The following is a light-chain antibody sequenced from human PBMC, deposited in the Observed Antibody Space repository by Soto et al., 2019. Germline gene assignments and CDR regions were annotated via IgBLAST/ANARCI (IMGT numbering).Light chain of an antibody. J-gene: IGLJ3*02. CDR1: SSDIGGYNY. V-gene: IGLV2-8*01. CDR3: TSYAGSNNLV. CDR2: EVS. Sequence: QSVLTQHPSASGSPGQSVTISCTGSSSDIGGYNYVSWYQQYPGKAPKLIIYEVSKRPSGVPDRFSGSKSGNTASLTVSGLQAEDEADYYCTSYAGSNNLVFAGGTKVTVL.